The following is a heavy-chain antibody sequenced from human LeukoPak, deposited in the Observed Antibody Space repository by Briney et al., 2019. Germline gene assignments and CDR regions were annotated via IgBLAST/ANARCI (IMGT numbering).Heavy chain of an antibody. CDR1: GFTFSSYG. CDR2: IWSDGNKK. V-gene: IGHV3-33*01. CDR3: ARDHGGGLFYFDH. D-gene: IGHD4-23*01. Sequence: GGSLRLSCAPSGFTFSSYGMQWVRQAPGKGLEWVAVIWSDGNKKYYSDSVKGRFTISRDNSKNTLYLQMNSLRAEDTAVYYCARDHGGGLFYFDHWGQGTLVTVSS. J-gene: IGHJ4*02.